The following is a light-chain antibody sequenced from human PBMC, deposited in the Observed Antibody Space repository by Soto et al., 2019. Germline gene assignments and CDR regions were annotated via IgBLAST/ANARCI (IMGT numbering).Light chain of an antibody. V-gene: IGKV1-12*01. CDR2: AAY. Sequence: EIQMTQSPSSLSASVGDRFTSTRLAYQGIDRWLAWYQQKPGKANKVLTYAAYSLRSGVTSRFSGSGSGTDFSLTISSLQPEDLATYYCKQSKSFPLTFGEGTKVDIK. CDR1: QGIDRW. CDR3: KQSKSFPLT. J-gene: IGKJ4*01.